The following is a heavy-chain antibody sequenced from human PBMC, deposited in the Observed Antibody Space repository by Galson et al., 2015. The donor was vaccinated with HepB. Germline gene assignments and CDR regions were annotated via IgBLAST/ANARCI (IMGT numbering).Heavy chain of an antibody. Sequence: SLRLSCAASGFIVSTNYMSWVRQAPGKGLEWVSVIYSGGRTYHADSVKGRFTISRDNSKNTLYLQMNSLRAEDTAVYYYARETQFRYFDWFIDYWGQGTLVSVSS. CDR1: GFIVSTNY. D-gene: IGHD3-9*01. CDR2: IYSGGRT. V-gene: IGHV3-53*01. CDR3: ARETQFRYFDWFIDY. J-gene: IGHJ4*02.